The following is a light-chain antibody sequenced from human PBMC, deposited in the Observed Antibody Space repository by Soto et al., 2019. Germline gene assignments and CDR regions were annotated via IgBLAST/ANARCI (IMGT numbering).Light chain of an antibody. V-gene: IGKV1-5*03. CDR2: KAS. CDR1: QNISDW. Sequence: DIQMTQSPSILSASIGDRVTITCRASQNISDWLAWYQQQPGKVPKLLIYKASILHSGVPSRFSGGGSGTEFTLTINSLQPDDFATYYFQQYNTYSQTSGQGTKLDLK. CDR3: QQYNTYSQT. J-gene: IGKJ2*01.